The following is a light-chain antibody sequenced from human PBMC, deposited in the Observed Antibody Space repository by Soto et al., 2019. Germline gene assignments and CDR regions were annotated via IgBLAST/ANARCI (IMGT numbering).Light chain of an antibody. Sequence: QSALTQPASVSGSPGQSITISCTGTSSDVGGYNYVSWYQQHPGKAPKLMIYDVNNRPSGVSNRFSGSKSGNTASLTISGLQAEDEAHHYCSSYTTSSTLVFGGGIKLTVL. CDR3: SSYTTSSTLV. V-gene: IGLV2-14*03. CDR1: SSDVGGYNY. J-gene: IGLJ3*02. CDR2: DVN.